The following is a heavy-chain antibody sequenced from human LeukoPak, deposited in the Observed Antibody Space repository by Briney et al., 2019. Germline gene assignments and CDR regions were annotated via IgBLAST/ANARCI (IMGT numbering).Heavy chain of an antibody. V-gene: IGHV1-18*01. J-gene: IGHJ3*02. CDR3: ARETNPLPYYYDSSGYYYDAFDI. Sequence: ASVKVSCKASGYTFTSYGISWVRQAPGQGLEWMGWISAYNGNTNYAQKLQGRVTMTTDTSTSTAYMELRSLRSDDTAVYYCARETNPLPYYYDSSGYYYDAFDIWGQGTMVTVSS. D-gene: IGHD3-22*01. CDR1: GYTFTSYG. CDR2: ISAYNGNT.